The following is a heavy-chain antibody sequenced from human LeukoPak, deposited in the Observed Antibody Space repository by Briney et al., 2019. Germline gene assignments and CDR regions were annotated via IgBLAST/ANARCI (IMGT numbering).Heavy chain of an antibody. CDR3: AKLPSSGRYFDY. CDR1: GFTFSSYA. CDR2: ISGGGGST. J-gene: IGHJ4*02. V-gene: IGHV3-23*01. Sequence: AGGSLRLSCAASGFTFSSYAMSWVRQAPGKGLEWVSAISGGGGSTYYADSVKGRFTISRDNSKTTLFLQMNSLRAEDTAVYYCAKLPSSGRYFDYWGQGTLVTVSS. D-gene: IGHD6-19*01.